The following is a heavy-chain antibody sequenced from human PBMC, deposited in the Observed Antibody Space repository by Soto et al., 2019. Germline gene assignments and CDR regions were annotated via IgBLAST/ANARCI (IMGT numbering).Heavy chain of an antibody. CDR3: ARNSLTGYYNYYYSMDV. CDR2: IYPDDSDT. J-gene: IGHJ6*02. V-gene: IGHV5-51*01. D-gene: IGHD3-9*01. Sequence: GESLKIACKSSGYSFSSYWIAWVRLMPGKGLEWMGSIYPDDSDTKYSPSFQGQVTISADKSISAAYLQWSSLKASDTAIYYCARNSLTGYYNYYYSMDVWGQGTTVTVSS. CDR1: GYSFSSYW.